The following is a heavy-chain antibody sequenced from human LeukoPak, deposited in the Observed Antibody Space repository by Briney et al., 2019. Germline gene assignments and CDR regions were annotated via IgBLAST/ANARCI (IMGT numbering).Heavy chain of an antibody. J-gene: IGHJ5*02. CDR1: GGSISNNIFY. Sequence: PSETLSLTCTVSGGSISNNIFYWGWIRQPPGKGLEWVGSIYYSGRTYYNPSLKSRVTISVDTSKNQFSLKLSSVTAADTAVYYCARQMSFYGSGTYFSSWGQGSLVTVSS. CDR3: ARQMSFYGSGTYFSS. D-gene: IGHD3-10*01. CDR2: IYYSGRT. V-gene: IGHV4-39*01.